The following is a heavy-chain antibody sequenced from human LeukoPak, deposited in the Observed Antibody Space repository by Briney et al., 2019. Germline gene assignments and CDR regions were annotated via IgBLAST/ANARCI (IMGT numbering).Heavy chain of an antibody. D-gene: IGHD6-13*01. CDR2: IKQDGSEK. Sequence: SGGSLRLSCAASGFTFSSYWMSWVRQAPGKGLEWVANIKQDGSEKYYVDSVKGRFTISRDNAKNSLYLQMNSLRAEDTAVYYCARESSSWYPDAFDIWGQGTMVTVSS. V-gene: IGHV3-7*01. CDR3: ARESSSWYPDAFDI. J-gene: IGHJ3*02. CDR1: GFTFSSYW.